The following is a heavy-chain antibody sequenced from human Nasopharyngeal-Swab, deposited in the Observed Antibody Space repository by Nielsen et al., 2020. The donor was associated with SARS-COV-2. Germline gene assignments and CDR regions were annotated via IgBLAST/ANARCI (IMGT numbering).Heavy chain of an antibody. CDR1: GGSFSGYY. D-gene: IGHD3-22*01. CDR3: ARGLGQYYYDSSGYYFFDY. V-gene: IGHV4-34*01. J-gene: IGHJ4*02. Sequence: SQTLSLTCAVYGGSFSGYYWSWIRQPPGKGLEWIGEINHSGSTNYNPSLKSRVTISVDTSKSQFSLKLSSVTAADTAVYYCARGLGQYYYDSSGYYFFDYWGQGTLVTVSS. CDR2: INHSGST.